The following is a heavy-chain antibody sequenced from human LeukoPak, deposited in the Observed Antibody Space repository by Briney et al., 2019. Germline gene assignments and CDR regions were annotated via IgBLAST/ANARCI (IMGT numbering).Heavy chain of an antibody. V-gene: IGHV1-18*01. J-gene: IGHJ4*02. Sequence: ASVKVSCKASGYTFTSYGISWVRQAPGQGLEWMGWISAYNGNTNYAQKLQGRVTMTTDTSTSTAYMELRSLRSDDTAVYYCARDPRPLSGSGSVDYWGQGTLVTVSS. D-gene: IGHD3-10*01. CDR2: ISAYNGNT. CDR1: GYTFTSYG. CDR3: ARDPRPLSGSGSVDY.